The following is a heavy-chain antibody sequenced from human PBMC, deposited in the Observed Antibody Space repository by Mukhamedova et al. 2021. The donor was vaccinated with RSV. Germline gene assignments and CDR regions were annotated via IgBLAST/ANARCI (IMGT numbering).Heavy chain of an antibody. CDR3: VRDLPVAAADY. CDR2: INYGGTFT. V-gene: IGHV3-48*03. D-gene: IGHD6-19*01. Sequence: GFTFSNYEFNWVRQAPGKGLEWVSFINYGGTFTSYADSVKGRFTISRDNSKNSVHLQMNSRRAEDTALYYCVRDLPVAAADYLG. J-gene: IGHJ4*01. CDR1: GFTFSNYE.